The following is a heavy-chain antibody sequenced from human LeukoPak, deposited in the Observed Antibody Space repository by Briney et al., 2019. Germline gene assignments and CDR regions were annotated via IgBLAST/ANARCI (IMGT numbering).Heavy chain of an antibody. D-gene: IGHD3-22*01. CDR3: ARDTGYLGSNYGMDV. Sequence: SENLSLTCTVSGGSISSYHWSWIRKPPGKGLEWIVYIFYSGSTNCNPSLKSRVTISVDTSKNQFSLNLSSVTAADTAIYYCARDTGYLGSNYGMDVWGQGTTVTVSS. CDR1: GGSISSYH. CDR2: IFYSGST. J-gene: IGHJ6*02. V-gene: IGHV4-59*01.